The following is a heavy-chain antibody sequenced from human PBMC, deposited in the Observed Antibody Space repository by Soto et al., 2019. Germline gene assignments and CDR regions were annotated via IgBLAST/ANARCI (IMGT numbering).Heavy chain of an antibody. Sequence: PGGSLRLSCAASGFTFSNYGMYWVRQAPGKGLEWVAVIWDDGNQKYYVDSVKGRFTISRDNSENTMFLQMNSLTAEDTAVYYCVRGGKTAGAFDIWGQGTMVTVSS. CDR3: VRGGKTAGAFDI. CDR2: IWDDGNQK. J-gene: IGHJ3*02. D-gene: IGHD3-16*01. CDR1: GFTFSNYG. V-gene: IGHV3-33*01.